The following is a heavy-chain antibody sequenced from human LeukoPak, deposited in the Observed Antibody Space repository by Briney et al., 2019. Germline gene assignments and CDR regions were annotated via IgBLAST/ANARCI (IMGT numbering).Heavy chain of an antibody. Sequence: GSSVKVSCKASGGTFSSYAISWVRQAPDQGLEWLGWIAPYEGDRQYTPKLQDRIIVTADTATTTVYMELKNLRIDDTAVYYCASNFIRTGYFGEYYLHWGQGTQVVVSS. CDR3: ASNFIRTGYFGEYYLH. V-gene: IGHV1-18*01. D-gene: IGHD3-9*01. CDR1: GGTFSSYA. CDR2: IAPYEGDR. J-gene: IGHJ1*01.